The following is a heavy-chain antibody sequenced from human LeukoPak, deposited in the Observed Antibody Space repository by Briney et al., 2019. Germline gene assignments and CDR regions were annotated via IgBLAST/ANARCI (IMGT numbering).Heavy chain of an antibody. D-gene: IGHD3-16*01. Sequence: GASVKVSCKASGGTFSSYAVSWLRQAPGQGLEWMGRIIPILGIATYAQKLQGRITITADRSTTTAFLELRSLRSEDTALYYCAINQGDTSGGRNWFDPWGQGTLVTVSS. V-gene: IGHV1-69*04. J-gene: IGHJ5*02. CDR3: AINQGDTSGGRNWFDP. CDR1: GGTFSSYA. CDR2: IIPILGIA.